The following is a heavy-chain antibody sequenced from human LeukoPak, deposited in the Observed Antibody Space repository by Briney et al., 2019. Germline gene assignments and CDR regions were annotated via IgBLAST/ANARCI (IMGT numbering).Heavy chain of an antibody. CDR3: VKESRQQWLVPPRFDY. CDR2: INSNGGGT. J-gene: IGHJ4*02. CDR1: GFTFSSYA. Sequence: GGSLRLSCSASGFTFSSYAMHWVRQAPGKGLEYVSGINSNGGGTYYADSVKGRFVISRDNSKKTLYLQMSSLRVEDTAVYYCVKESRQQWLVPPRFDYWGQGTLVTVSS. D-gene: IGHD6-19*01. V-gene: IGHV3-64D*06.